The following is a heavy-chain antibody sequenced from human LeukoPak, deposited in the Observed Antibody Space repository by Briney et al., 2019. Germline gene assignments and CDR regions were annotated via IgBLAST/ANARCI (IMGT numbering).Heavy chain of an antibody. Sequence: QPGGSLRLSCATSGSIFATYGIHWVRQAPGKGLEWVAVISYDGSNKFYTDSVKGRFTMSRDSSKNTLYLQMNSLRSDDTAVYYCARDPQRWQQLPHYWYFDLWGRGTLVTVSS. CDR2: ISYDGSNK. CDR1: GSIFATYG. V-gene: IGHV3-30*03. CDR3: ARDPQRWQQLPHYWYFDL. J-gene: IGHJ2*01. D-gene: IGHD5-24*01.